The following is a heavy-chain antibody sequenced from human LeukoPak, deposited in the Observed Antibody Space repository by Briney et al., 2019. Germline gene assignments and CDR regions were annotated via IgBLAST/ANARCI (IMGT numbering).Heavy chain of an antibody. CDR2: IYYSGST. CDR3: ASQYCSGGSCSIGY. V-gene: IGHV4-31*03. Sequence: PSETLSLTCTVSGGSISSGGYYWSWIRQHPGKGLEWIGYIYYSGSTYYNPSLKSRVTISVDTSKNQFSLKLSSVTAADTAVYYCASQYCSGGSCSIGYWGQGILVTVSS. J-gene: IGHJ4*02. CDR1: GGSISSGGYY. D-gene: IGHD2-15*01.